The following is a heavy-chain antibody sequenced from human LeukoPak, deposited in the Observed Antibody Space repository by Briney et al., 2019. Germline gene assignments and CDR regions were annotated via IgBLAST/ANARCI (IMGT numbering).Heavy chain of an antibody. D-gene: IGHD3-22*01. CDR2: ISGSGGST. Sequence: GGSLRLSCAASGLTFSSYAMSWVRQAPGKGLEWVSAISGSGGSTYYADSVKGRFTISRDNSKNTLYLQMNSLRAEDTAVYYCAKEDGDYYDSSGYYGLDYWGQGTLVTVSS. CDR1: GLTFSSYA. CDR3: AKEDGDYYDSSGYYGLDY. V-gene: IGHV3-23*01. J-gene: IGHJ4*02.